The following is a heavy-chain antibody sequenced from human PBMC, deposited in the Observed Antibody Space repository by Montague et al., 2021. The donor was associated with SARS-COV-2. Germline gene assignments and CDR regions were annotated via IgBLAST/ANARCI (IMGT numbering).Heavy chain of an antibody. Sequence: SLRLSCAASGFTFRSYTMNWVRQSPGMGLEWVSCISSSRSSIYYAYALKGRCTISRDNAKNSLYLQMNRLRVEDKAVSYCVRGGACSGGKCNGGARDWGQGTLVTVSS. J-gene: IGHJ4*02. CDR1: GFTFRSYT. CDR2: ISSSRSSI. V-gene: IGHV3-21*01. CDR3: VRGGACSGGKCNGGARD. D-gene: IGHD2-15*01.